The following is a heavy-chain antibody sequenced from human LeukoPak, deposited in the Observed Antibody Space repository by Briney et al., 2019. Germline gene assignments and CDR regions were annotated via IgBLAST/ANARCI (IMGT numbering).Heavy chain of an antibody. D-gene: IGHD6-19*01. CDR2: TRNSDNNM. CDR3: ARRIAGDGSHAFDI. J-gene: IGHJ3*02. CDR1: GFTFSAYN. Sequence: GGSLRLSCAASGFTFSAYNMGWMRQAPGKGLEWVSYTRNSDNNMFYADSVKGRFTISRDNAKYSVYLQMNSLRAEDTAVYYCARRIAGDGSHAFDIWGQGTMVTVSS. V-gene: IGHV3-11*01.